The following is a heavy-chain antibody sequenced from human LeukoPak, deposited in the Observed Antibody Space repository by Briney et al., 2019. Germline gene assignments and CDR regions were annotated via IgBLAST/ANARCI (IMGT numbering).Heavy chain of an antibody. J-gene: IGHJ4*02. CDR2: INPNSGGT. V-gene: IGHV1-2*02. CDR3: AGAYSSGWQYFDY. D-gene: IGHD6-19*01. CDR1: GYTSTCYY. Sequence: GASVKVSCKASGYTSTCYYMHWVRQAPGQGLEWMGWINPNSGGTNYAQKFQGRVTMTRDTSISTAYMELSRLRSDDTAVYYCAGAYSSGWQYFDYWGQGTLVTVSS.